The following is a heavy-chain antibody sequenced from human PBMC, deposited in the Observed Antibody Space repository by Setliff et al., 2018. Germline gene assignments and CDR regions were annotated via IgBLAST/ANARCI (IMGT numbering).Heavy chain of an antibody. V-gene: IGHV3-15*07. CDR2: IRTKTDGGTA. D-gene: IGHD2-8*01. CDR1: DFIFNNAW. Sequence: GGSLRLSCAASDFIFNNAWMNWVRQAPGKGLEWVGRIRTKTDGGTADYAAPVKGRFIISRDDSKNTVYLQMSSLKIEDTAVYYCVHNADFIGTFNTWGQGTMVTVSS. CDR3: VHNADFIGTFNT. J-gene: IGHJ3*01.